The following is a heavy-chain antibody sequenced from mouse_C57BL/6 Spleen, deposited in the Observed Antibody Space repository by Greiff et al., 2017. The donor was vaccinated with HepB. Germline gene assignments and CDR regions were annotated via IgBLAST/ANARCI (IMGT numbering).Heavy chain of an antibody. CDR2: IYPGDGDT. CDR3: ARSDYYAMDY. CDR1: GYAFSSYW. Sequence: QVQLQQSGAELVKPGASVKISCKASGYAFSSYWMNWVKQRPGKGLEWIGQIYPGDGDTNYNGKFKGKATLTADKSSSTAYMQLSSLTSEAAAVYFCARSDYYAMDYWGQGTSVTVSS. V-gene: IGHV1-80*01. J-gene: IGHJ4*01.